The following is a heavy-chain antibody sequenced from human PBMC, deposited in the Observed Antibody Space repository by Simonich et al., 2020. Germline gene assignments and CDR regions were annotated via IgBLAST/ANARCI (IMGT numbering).Heavy chain of an antibody. Sequence: QLQLQESGPGLVKPSETLSLTCPVSGGSISSSSYYWGGIRQPPGKGLEWIGSIYYSGRTYYNPSLKSRCTISVDTSKNQFSLKLSSVTAADTAVYYCARHAGFAFDIWGQGTMVTVSS. CDR1: GGSISSSSYY. D-gene: IGHD6-13*01. CDR2: IYYSGRT. J-gene: IGHJ3*02. CDR3: ARHAGFAFDI. V-gene: IGHV4-39*01.